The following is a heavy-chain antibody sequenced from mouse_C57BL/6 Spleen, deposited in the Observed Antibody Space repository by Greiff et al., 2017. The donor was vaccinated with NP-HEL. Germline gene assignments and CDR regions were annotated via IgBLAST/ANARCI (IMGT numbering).Heavy chain of an antibody. CDR1: GYTFTSYW. V-gene: IGHV1-55*01. J-gene: IGHJ2*01. D-gene: IGHD2-1*01. CDR3: AREGDYGNYVGY. Sequence: VQLQQPGAELVKPGASVKMSCKASGYTFTSYWITWVKQRPGQGLEWIGDIYPGSGSTNYNEKFMSKATLTVDTSSSTAYMQLSSLTSEDSAVYYCAREGDYGNYVGYWGQGTTLTVSS. CDR2: IYPGSGST.